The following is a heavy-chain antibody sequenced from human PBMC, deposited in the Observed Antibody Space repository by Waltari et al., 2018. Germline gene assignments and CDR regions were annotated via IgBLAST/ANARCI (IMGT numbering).Heavy chain of an antibody. CDR1: GGSISSGDYY. Sequence: QVQLQESGPGLVKPSQTLSLTCTVSGGSISSGDYYWSWIRQPPGKGLEWIGYIYYSGSTYYTPSLKSRVTISVDTSKNQFSLKLSSVTAADTAVYYCARVLRLVQGVIARYFDLWGRGTLVTVSS. J-gene: IGHJ2*01. D-gene: IGHD3-10*01. V-gene: IGHV4-30-4*08. CDR3: ARVLRLVQGVIARYFDL. CDR2: IYYSGST.